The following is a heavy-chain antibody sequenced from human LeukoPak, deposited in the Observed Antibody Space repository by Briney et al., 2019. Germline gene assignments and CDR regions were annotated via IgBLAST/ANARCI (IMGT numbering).Heavy chain of an antibody. CDR2: IKQDGSEK. J-gene: IGHJ4*02. CDR3: ARELARAAAGKYYFDY. CDR1: GFTFSSYW. D-gene: IGHD6-13*01. V-gene: IGHV3-7*01. Sequence: GGSLRLSCAASGFTFSSYWMSWVRQAPGKGLEWVANIKQDGSEKYYVDSVKGRFTISRDNAKNSLYLQMNSLRAEDTAVYYCARELARAAAGKYYFDYWGQGTLVTVSS.